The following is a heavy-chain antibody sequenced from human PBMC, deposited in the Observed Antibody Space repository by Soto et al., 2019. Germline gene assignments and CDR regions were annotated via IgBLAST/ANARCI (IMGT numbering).Heavy chain of an antibody. CDR1: GGTFSSYA. Sequence: SVKVSCKASGGTFSSYAISWVRQAPGQGLEWMGGIIPIFGTANYAQKFQGRVTITADESTSTAYMELSSLRSEDTAVYYCARDLTRENYYDSNQYYFDYWGQGTLVTVSS. D-gene: IGHD3-22*01. J-gene: IGHJ4*02. CDR2: IIPIFGTA. CDR3: ARDLTRENYYDSNQYYFDY. V-gene: IGHV1-69*13.